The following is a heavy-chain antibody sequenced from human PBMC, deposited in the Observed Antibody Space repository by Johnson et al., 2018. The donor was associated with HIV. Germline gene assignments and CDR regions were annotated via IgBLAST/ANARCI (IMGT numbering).Heavy chain of an antibody. D-gene: IGHD2-15*01. CDR2: ISSSGSII. J-gene: IGHJ3*02. Sequence: VQLVESGGGLVQPGGSLRLSCVASGISFSDYYMTWIRQAPGKGLEWVSYISSSGSIIYSADSMQGRFTNSRDNAKNSLYLQMNSLRAEDTALYYCARSKECSGGSCPDGFDIWGQGTMVTVSS. CDR3: ARSKECSGGSCPDGFDI. CDR1: GISFSDYY. V-gene: IGHV3-11*04.